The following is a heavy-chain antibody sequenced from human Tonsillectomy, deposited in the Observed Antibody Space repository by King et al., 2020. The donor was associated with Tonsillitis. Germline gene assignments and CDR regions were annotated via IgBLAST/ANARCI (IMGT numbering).Heavy chain of an antibody. J-gene: IGHJ4*02. V-gene: IGHV3-23*04. D-gene: IGHD3-3*01. CDR2: ISGSADNT. Sequence: VQLVESGGGLVQPGGSLRLSCAASGFTFRGYAMSWVRQAPGKGLEWVSGISGSADNTYYTESVKGRFTISRDNSKNTLYLQMNSLRAEDTAVYYCAKGHDFWSGYFAVGYWGQGTLVTVSS. CDR3: AKGHDFWSGYFAVGY. CDR1: GFTFRGYA.